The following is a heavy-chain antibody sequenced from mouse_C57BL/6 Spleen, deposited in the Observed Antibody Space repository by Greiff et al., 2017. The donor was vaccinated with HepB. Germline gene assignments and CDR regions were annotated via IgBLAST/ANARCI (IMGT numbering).Heavy chain of an antibody. D-gene: IGHD1-1*01. CDR3: VRPNYYSSSPHYFDH. V-gene: IGHV1-80*01. J-gene: IGHJ2*01. CDR2: IYPGDGDT. Sequence: VKLVESGAELVKPGASVKISCKASGYAFSSYWMNWVKQRPGKGLEWIGQIYPGDGDTNYNGKFKGKATLTADKSSSTAYMQLSSLTSEDSAVYFCVRPNYYSSSPHYFDHRGQGKTLTVSS. CDR1: GYAFSSYW.